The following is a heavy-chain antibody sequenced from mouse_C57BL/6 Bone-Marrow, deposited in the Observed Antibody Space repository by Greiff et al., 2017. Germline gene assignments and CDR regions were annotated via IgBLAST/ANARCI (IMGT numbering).Heavy chain of an antibody. Sequence: EVQRVESGGGLVKPGGSLKLSCAASGFTFSSYAMSWVRQTPEKRLEWVATISDGGSYTYYPDNVKGRFTISRDNAKNNLYLQMSHLKSEDTAMYYCARDGYYVPFAYWGQGTLVTVSA. CDR3: ARDGYYVPFAY. D-gene: IGHD2-3*01. CDR1: GFTFSSYA. J-gene: IGHJ3*01. CDR2: ISDGGSYT. V-gene: IGHV5-4*01.